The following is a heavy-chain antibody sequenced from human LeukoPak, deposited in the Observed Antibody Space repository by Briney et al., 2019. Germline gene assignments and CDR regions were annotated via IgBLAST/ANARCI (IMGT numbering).Heavy chain of an antibody. J-gene: IGHJ4*02. Sequence: GGSLRLSCAASGLTFSSYSMNWVRQAPGEGLEWVSSISSSSSYIYYADSVKGRFTISRDNAKNSLYLQMNSLRAEDTAVYYCARDSYSSGCPDYWGQGTLVTVSS. D-gene: IGHD6-19*01. CDR2: ISSSSSYI. CDR1: GLTFSSYS. CDR3: ARDSYSSGCPDY. V-gene: IGHV3-21*01.